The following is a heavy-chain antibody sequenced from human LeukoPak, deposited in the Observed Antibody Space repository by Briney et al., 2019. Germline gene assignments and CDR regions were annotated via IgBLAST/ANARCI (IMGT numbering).Heavy chain of an antibody. J-gene: IGHJ4*02. D-gene: IGHD7-27*01. CDR3: ARDRTGEPDY. CDR1: GFTFSTYS. CDR2: ISSSSYYI. V-gene: IGHV3-21*01. Sequence: GGSLRLSCAASGFTFSTYSMNWVRQAPGKGLEWVSSISSSSYYIYYADSVKGRFTISNDNAKNSLYLQMNSLRAEDTAFYYCARDRTGEPDYWGQGTLVTVSS.